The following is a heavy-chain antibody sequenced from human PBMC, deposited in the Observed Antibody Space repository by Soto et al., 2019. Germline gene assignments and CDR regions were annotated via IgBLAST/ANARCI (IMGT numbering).Heavy chain of an antibody. Sequence: GGSLRLSFAASGFTFSSYWMHWVRQAPGKGLVWVSRINNDGSSTSYADSVKGRFTISRDNAKNTLYLQMNSLRAEDTAVYYCKRTTGSRDGFDIWGQGTMVTVSS. CDR1: GFTFSSYW. V-gene: IGHV3-74*01. CDR2: INNDGSST. CDR3: KRTTGSRDGFDI. J-gene: IGHJ3*02.